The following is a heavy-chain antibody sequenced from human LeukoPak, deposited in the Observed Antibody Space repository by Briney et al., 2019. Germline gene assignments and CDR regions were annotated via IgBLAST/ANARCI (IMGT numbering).Heavy chain of an antibody. CDR2: ISGSGGST. D-gene: IGHD3-10*01. J-gene: IGHJ5*02. V-gene: IGHV3-23*01. CDR1: GFTFSSYG. Sequence: PGGSLRLSCAASGFTFSSYGMSWVRQAPGKGLEWVSAISGSGGSTYYADSVKGRFAISRDNSKNTLYLQMNSLRAEDTAVYYCAKDGYYYGSGSYLTWDWFDPWGQGTLVTVSS. CDR3: AKDGYYYGSGSYLTWDWFDP.